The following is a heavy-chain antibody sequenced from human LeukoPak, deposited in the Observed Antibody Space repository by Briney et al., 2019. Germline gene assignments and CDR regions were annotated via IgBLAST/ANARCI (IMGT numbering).Heavy chain of an antibody. V-gene: IGHV4-59*01. J-gene: IGHJ3*02. CDR2: IYYSGST. Sequence: SETLSLTCAVYGGSFSGYYWSWIRQPPGKGLEWIGYIYYSGSTNYNPSLKSRVTISVDTSKNQFSLKLSSVTAADTAVYYCARVSYYDSSGYYMAFDIWGQGTMVTVSS. D-gene: IGHD3-22*01. CDR3: ARVSYYDSSGYYMAFDI. CDR1: GGSFSGYY.